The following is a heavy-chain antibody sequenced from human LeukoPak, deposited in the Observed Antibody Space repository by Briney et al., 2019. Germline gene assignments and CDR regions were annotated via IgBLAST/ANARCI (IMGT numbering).Heavy chain of an antibody. D-gene: IGHD2-15*01. CDR3: ARDRYCSGGSCYLSHGMDV. J-gene: IGHJ6*02. CDR2: IWYDGSNK. V-gene: IGHV3-33*01. Sequence: GGSLRLSCAASGFTFSSYGMHWVRQAPGKGLEWVAVIWYDGSNKYYADSVKGRFTISRDNSKNTLYLQMNSLRAEDTAVYYCARDRYCSGGSCYLSHGMDVWGQGTTVTVSS. CDR1: GFTFSSYG.